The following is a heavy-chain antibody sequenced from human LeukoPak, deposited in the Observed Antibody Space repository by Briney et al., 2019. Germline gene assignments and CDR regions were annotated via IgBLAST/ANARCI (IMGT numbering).Heavy chain of an antibody. Sequence: PGGSLRLSCAASGFTFSSYAMSWVRQAPGKGLEWVSAISGSGGSIYYADSVKGRFTISRDNTKNTLYLQMNSLRAEDTAVYYCAKDYIKMPLVGATFFDYWGQGTLVTVSS. V-gene: IGHV3-23*01. D-gene: IGHD1-26*01. CDR3: AKDYIKMPLVGATFFDY. J-gene: IGHJ4*02. CDR1: GFTFSSYA. CDR2: ISGSGGSI.